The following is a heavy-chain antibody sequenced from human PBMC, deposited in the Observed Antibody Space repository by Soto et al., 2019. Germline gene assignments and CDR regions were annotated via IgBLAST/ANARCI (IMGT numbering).Heavy chain of an antibody. CDR3: AKGEHLAGYYYYYYYMDV. D-gene: IGHD1-26*01. CDR1: GFTFSSYW. CDR2: IKQDGSEK. Sequence: GGSLRLSCAASGFTFSSYWMSWVRQAPGKGLEWVANIKQDGSEKYYVDSVKGRFTISRDNTKNSLYLQMNSLGAEDTAVYYCAKGEHLAGYYYYYYYMDVWGKGTTVTVSS. V-gene: IGHV3-7*01. J-gene: IGHJ6*03.